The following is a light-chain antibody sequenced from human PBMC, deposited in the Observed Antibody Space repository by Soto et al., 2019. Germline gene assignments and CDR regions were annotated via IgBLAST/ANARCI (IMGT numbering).Light chain of an antibody. CDR2: EVA. Sequence: QSVLTQPASVSGSPGQSITISCTGTNSDVGAYPYVSWYQQHPGNAPKLLIYEVADRPSGVSDRFSGSKSGNTASLTISALQAEDEAVYYCSSHATSGTNVIFGGGTKLTVL. CDR3: SSHATSGTNVI. J-gene: IGLJ2*01. CDR1: NSDVGAYPY. V-gene: IGLV2-14*03.